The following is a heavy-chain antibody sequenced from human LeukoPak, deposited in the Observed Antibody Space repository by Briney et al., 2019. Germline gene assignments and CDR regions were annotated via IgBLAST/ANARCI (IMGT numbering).Heavy chain of an antibody. CDR1: GGSFTSGSSY. CDR2: IHYSGRT. CDR3: ATSTGTVFRGRVYDF. D-gene: IGHD1-1*01. Sequence: SETLSLTCTVSGGSFTSGSSYWTWIRQPPGKGLEWIGYIHYSGRTKINPSLKSGVTISIDTSKKQFYLKLSPVTAADTAVYHCATSTGTVFRGRVYDFWGQGTLVAVSS. J-gene: IGHJ4*02. V-gene: IGHV4-61*01.